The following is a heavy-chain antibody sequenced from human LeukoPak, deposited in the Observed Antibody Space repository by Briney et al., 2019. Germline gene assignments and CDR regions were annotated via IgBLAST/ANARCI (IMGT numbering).Heavy chain of an antibody. V-gene: IGHV3-7*01. CDR1: GLTFRSFW. CDR3: ARERYGRFFDY. J-gene: IGHJ4*02. D-gene: IGHD5-24*01. Sequence: GGSLRLSCAVSGLTFRSFWMSWVRQAPGKGLEWVANINQDGSEKYFVDSVKGRFTISRDNSKNSLHLQMNTLRAEDTAVYYCARERYGRFFDYWGQGTLVTVSS. CDR2: INQDGSEK.